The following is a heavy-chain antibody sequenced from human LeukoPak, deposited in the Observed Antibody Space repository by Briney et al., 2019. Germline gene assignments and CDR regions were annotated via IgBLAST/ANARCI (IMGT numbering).Heavy chain of an antibody. Sequence: GGSLRLSCAASGFTFSSYSMNWVRQAPGKGLEWVSSISSSSSYIYYADSVKGRFTISRDNAKNSLYLQMNSLRAEDTAVYYCARDFWAPKGAFDIWGQGTMVTVSS. CDR2: ISSSSSYI. CDR3: ARDFWAPKGAFDI. J-gene: IGHJ3*02. D-gene: IGHD3-3*01. CDR1: GFTFSSYS. V-gene: IGHV3-21*01.